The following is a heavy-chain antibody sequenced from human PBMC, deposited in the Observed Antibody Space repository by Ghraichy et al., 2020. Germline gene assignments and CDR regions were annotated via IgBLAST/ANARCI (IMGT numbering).Heavy chain of an antibody. Sequence: GGSLRLSCAASGFTFSSYSMNWVRQAPGKGLEWVSSISSSSSTIYYADSVKGRFTISRDNAKNSLYLQMNSLRAEDTAVYYCARVDCSGGSCYLCYWGQGTLVTVSS. CDR1: GFTFSSYS. CDR3: ARVDCSGGSCYLCY. V-gene: IGHV3-48*01. CDR2: ISSSSSTI. J-gene: IGHJ4*02. D-gene: IGHD2-15*01.